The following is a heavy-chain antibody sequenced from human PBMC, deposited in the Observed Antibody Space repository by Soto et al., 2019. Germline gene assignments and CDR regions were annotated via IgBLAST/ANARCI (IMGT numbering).Heavy chain of an antibody. CDR2: IIPFFGSP. CDR1: GGTFSSYV. D-gene: IGHD2-15*01. Sequence: QVQLVQSGAEVKKPGSSVKVSCKASGGTFSSYVITWVRQAPGQGLEWMGGIIPFFGSPKYAQKFQGRVTITADMSTTTGHMEVNSLRSEDTAVYYCATDGRGISTINQTQFRHWGQGTLVTVSS. J-gene: IGHJ1*01. V-gene: IGHV1-69*06. CDR3: ATDGRGISTINQTQFRH.